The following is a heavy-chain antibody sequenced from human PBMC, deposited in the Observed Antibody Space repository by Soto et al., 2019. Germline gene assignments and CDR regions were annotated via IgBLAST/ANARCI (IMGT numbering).Heavy chain of an antibody. CDR2: ISYEGSNK. D-gene: IGHD1-1*01. J-gene: IGHJ6*02. V-gene: IGHV3-30-3*01. Sequence: PGGSLRLSCAASGFTFDTYVIHWVRQAPGKGLEWVALISYEGSNKHYSDSVKSRFTISRDNSKSTLFLHMNSLRVEDTGVYYCARVNPGNTLYYFNGLDVWGQGTSVTVSS. CDR3: ARVNPGNTLYYFNGLDV. CDR1: GFTFDTYV.